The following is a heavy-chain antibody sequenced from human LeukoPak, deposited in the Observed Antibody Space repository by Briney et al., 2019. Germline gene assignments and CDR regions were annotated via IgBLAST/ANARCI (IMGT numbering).Heavy chain of an antibody. CDR3: AREGDCSSTSCYTVDY. CDR1: GYTFTSYA. D-gene: IGHD2-2*02. J-gene: IGHJ4*02. CDR2: INTNTGNP. V-gene: IGHV7-4-1*02. Sequence: ASVNVSCKASGYTFTSYAMNWVRQAPGQGLEWMGWINTNTGNPTYAQGFTGRFVFSLDTSVSTAYLQISSLKAEDTAVYYCAREGDCSSTSCYTVDYWGQGTLVTVSS.